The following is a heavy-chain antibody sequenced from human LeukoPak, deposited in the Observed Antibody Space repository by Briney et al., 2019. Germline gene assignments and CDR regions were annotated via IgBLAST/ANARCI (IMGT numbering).Heavy chain of an antibody. D-gene: IGHD2-21*02. J-gene: IGHJ3*02. V-gene: IGHV4-39*07. CDR2: IYYSGST. CDR3: ARDLAYCGGDCSNDAFDI. CDR1: GGSISSSSYY. Sequence: PSETLSLTCTVSGGSISSSSYYWGWIRQPPGKGLEWIGSIYYSGSTYYNPSLKSRVTISVDTSKNQFSLKLSSVTAADTAVYYCARDLAYCGGDCSNDAFDIWGQGTMVTVSS.